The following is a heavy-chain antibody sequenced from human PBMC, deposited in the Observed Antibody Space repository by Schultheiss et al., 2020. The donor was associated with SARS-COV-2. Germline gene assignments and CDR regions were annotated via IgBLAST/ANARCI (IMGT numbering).Heavy chain of an antibody. D-gene: IGHD2-2*01. CDR3: ARDADGYCSSTSCWDYYYYGMDV. J-gene: IGHJ6*02. CDR1: GITFSSYW. CDR2: IKQDGSEK. Sequence: GGSLRLSCAASGITFSSYWMSWVRQAPGKGLEWVANIKQDGSEKYYVDSVKGRFTISRDNAKNSLYLQMNSLRAEDTDVYYCARDADGYCSSTSCWDYYYYGMDVWGQGTTVTVSS. V-gene: IGHV3-7*01.